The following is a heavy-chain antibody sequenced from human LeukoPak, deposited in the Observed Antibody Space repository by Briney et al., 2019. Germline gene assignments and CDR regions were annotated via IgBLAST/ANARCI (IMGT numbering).Heavy chain of an antibody. CDR3: AKERSLNGGYSDGYFDH. Sequence: GGSLRLSCAASGFSFSSYVMSWVRQAPGKGLEWVSTISDSISGGSTYYADSVKGRFTISRDNSKNTLYLQINSLRAEDTALYHCAKERSLNGGYSDGYFDHWGQGTPVAVSS. V-gene: IGHV3-23*01. CDR1: GFSFSSYV. J-gene: IGHJ4*02. D-gene: IGHD4-23*01. CDR2: ISDSISGGST.